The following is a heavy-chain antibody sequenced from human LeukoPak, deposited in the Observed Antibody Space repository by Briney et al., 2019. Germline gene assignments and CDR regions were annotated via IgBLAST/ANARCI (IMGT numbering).Heavy chain of an antibody. CDR3: ARVYGGNPRDAFDI. CDR2: ISYDGSNK. J-gene: IGHJ3*02. CDR1: GFTFSSYG. D-gene: IGHD4-17*01. Sequence: GRSLRLSCAASGFTFSSYGMPWVRQAPGKGLEWVAVISYDGSNKYYADSVKGRFTISRDNSKNTLYLQMGSLRTEDMAVYYCARVYGGNPRDAFDIWGQGTMVTVSS. V-gene: IGHV3-30*03.